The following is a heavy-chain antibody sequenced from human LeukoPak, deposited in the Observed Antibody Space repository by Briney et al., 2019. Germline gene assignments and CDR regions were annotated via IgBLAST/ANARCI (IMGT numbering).Heavy chain of an antibody. CDR3: ARDQGLYCSSTSCYYYYYYGMDV. J-gene: IGHJ6*02. Sequence: ASVKVSCKASGYTFTSYAMHWVRQAPGQRLEWMGWINAGNGNTKYSQKFQGRVTITRDTSASTAYMELSSLRSEDTAVYYCARDQGLYCSSTSCYYYYYYGMDVWGQGTTVTVSS. V-gene: IGHV1-3*01. D-gene: IGHD2-2*01. CDR1: GYTFTSYA. CDR2: INAGNGNT.